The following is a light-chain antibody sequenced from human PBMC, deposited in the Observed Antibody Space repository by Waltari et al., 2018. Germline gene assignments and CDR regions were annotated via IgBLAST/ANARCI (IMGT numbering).Light chain of an antibody. CDR2: DAS. J-gene: IGKJ2*01. CDR1: QSVGRS. V-gene: IGKV3-11*01. Sequence: PSCRASQSVGRSLGWYQQKVGQAPRLLIFDASNRATGVPARFSGSGSGIEFTLTISRLEPDDFAVYYCQLRSNRPPYAFGQGTKLEMK. CDR3: QLRSNRPPYA.